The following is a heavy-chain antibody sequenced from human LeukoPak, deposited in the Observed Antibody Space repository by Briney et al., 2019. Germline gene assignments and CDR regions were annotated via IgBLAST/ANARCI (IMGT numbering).Heavy chain of an antibody. J-gene: IGHJ6*03. CDR3: ARALSNYVDYHYYYYMDV. CDR1: GFTFDDYG. CDR2: INWNGVST. Sequence: GGSLRLSCAASGFTFDDYGMSWVRQAPGKGLEWVSGINWNGVSTSYVDSVKGRFTISRDNAKNFLYLQMNSLRAEDTALYYCARALSNYVDYHYYYYMDVWGKGTTVTVSS. D-gene: IGHD4-11*01. V-gene: IGHV3-20*04.